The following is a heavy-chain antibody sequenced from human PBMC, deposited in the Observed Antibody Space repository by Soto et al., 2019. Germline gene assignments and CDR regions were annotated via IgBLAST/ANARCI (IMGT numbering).Heavy chain of an antibody. J-gene: IGHJ4*02. CDR2: IYPASSEI. D-gene: IGHD3-3*01. V-gene: IGHV5-51*01. CDR1: GYNFARWS. Sequence: GESLXISCQTSGYNFARWSIGWVRQMPGKGLEWMGIIYPASSEITYSPSFQGQVTISADMSISTAYLQWSSLKASDTAIYYCAPYYNYWXTWGQGTLVXVSS. CDR3: APYYNYWXT.